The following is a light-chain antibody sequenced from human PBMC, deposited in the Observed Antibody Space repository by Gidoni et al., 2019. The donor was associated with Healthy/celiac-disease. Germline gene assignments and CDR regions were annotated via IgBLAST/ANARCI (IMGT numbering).Light chain of an antibody. Sequence: EIVLTQSPGTLSLSPGERATLSCRASQSVSSSYLAWYKQKPGQAPRLLIYGASSRATGIPDRCSGSGSGTDFTLTISRLEPEDFAVYYCQQYGSSPLTFGGGTKVEIK. CDR3: QQYGSSPLT. CDR1: QSVSSSY. V-gene: IGKV3-20*01. CDR2: GAS. J-gene: IGKJ4*01.